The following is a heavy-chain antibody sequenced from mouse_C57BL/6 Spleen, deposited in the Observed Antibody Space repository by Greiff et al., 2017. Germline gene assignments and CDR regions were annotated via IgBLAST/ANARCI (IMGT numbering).Heavy chain of an antibody. D-gene: IGHD2-3*01. J-gene: IGHJ1*03. V-gene: IGHV1-82*01. CDR3: ARSGLLRDFDV. Sequence: VKLQESGPELVKPGASVKISCKASGFAFSSSWMNWVKQRPGKGLGWIGRIYPGDGDTNYNGKFKGKATLTADKSSSTAYMQLSSLTSEDSAVYFCARSGLLRDFDVWGTGTTVTVSS. CDR1: GFAFSSSW. CDR2: IYPGDGDT.